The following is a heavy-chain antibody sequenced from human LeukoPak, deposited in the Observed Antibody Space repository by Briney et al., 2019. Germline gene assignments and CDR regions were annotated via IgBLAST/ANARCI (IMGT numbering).Heavy chain of an antibody. CDR3: VLGPYCGGDCYPGELRYYYYGMDV. V-gene: IGHV3-30*03. D-gene: IGHD2-21*02. J-gene: IGHJ6*02. CDR2: ISYDGSNK. Sequence: GGSLRLSCAASGFTFSSYGMHWVRQAPGKGLEWVAVISYDGSNKYYAESVKGRFTISRDNSKNTLYLHMNSLRAEDTAVYYCVLGPYCGGDCYPGELRYYYYGMDVWGQGTTVTVSS. CDR1: GFTFSSYG.